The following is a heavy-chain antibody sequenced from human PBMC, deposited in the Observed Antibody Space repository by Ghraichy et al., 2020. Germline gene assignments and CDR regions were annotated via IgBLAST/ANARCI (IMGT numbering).Heavy chain of an antibody. CDR2: IGSSGGSI. CDR3: ASWPYGSGRYATFDI. CDR1: GFTFSSYA. V-gene: IGHV3-23*01. D-gene: IGHD3-10*01. Sequence: GGSLRLSCAASGFTFSSYAMNWVRQAPGKGLEWLSFIGSSGGSIYYADSVKGRFTISRDNSKNTVFLQMNSLRAEDTAIYYCASWPYGSGRYATFDIWGQGTLVTVSS. J-gene: IGHJ3*02.